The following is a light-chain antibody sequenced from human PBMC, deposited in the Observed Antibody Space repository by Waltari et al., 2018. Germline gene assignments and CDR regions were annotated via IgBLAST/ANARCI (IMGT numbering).Light chain of an antibody. CDR2: GSS. J-gene: IGKJ2*01. V-gene: IGKV1-39*02. Sequence: DIQMTQSPSFLSASVGDRVTITCRASQRISSYLNWYQQQAGKAPKLLIYGSSSLQSGVPSRFSGTGSGTDFTLTISRLEPEDFALYYCQHYATAPPYTFGQGTKLEIK. CDR3: QHYATAPPYT. CDR1: QRISSY.